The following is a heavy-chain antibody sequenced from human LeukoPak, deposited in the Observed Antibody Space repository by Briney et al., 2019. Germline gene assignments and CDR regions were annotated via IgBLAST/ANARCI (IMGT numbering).Heavy chain of an antibody. CDR3: ARFKGGTGFDY. J-gene: IGHJ4*02. V-gene: IGHV4-39*01. Sequence: SETLSLTCAVSGGSISTTDFDWAWIRQPPGQGLEWIATISSSGKSYYNPYLMSRVTISVDMSKNQFSLDVTSVTAADTGLFYCARFKGGTGFDYWGRGILVIVS. CDR1: GGSISTTDFD. CDR2: ISSSGKS. D-gene: IGHD1-26*01.